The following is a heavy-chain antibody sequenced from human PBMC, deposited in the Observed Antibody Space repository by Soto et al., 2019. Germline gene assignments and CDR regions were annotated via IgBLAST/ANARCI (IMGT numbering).Heavy chain of an antibody. CDR3: ARGYYDFWSGYASSAFDI. D-gene: IGHD3-3*01. J-gene: IGHJ3*02. CDR2: INPNSGGT. CDR1: GYTFTGYY. Sequence: ASVKVSCKASGYTFTGYYMHWVRQAPGQGLEWMGWINPNSGGTNYAQKFQGWVTMTRDTSISTAYMELSRLRSDDTAVYYCARGYYDFWSGYASSAFDIWGQGTMVTVSS. V-gene: IGHV1-2*04.